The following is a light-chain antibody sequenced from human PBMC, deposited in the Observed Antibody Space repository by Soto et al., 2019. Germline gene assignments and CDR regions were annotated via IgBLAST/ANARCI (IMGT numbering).Light chain of an antibody. CDR2: DVS. V-gene: IGLV2-14*01. J-gene: IGLJ3*02. Sequence: QSALTQSASVSGSPGQSITISCTGTSSDVGGYNYVSWYQQHPGKAPKLIIYDVSNRPSGVSTRFSGSKSGNTASLTISGLQDDDEADYSCSSYTSTSSWVFGGGTKLTVL. CDR3: SSYTSTSSWV. CDR1: SSDVGGYNY.